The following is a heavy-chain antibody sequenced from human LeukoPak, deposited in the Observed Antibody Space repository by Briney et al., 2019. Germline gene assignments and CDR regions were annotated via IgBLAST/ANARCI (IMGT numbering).Heavy chain of an antibody. D-gene: IGHD2-15*01. J-gene: IGHJ4*02. Sequence: GPSVRLSRKTSGYRFSDYYMHWVRQAPGQGLEWMGWVNSNTGGTHYAQKFEGRVTMTRDTSISTAYMELSRLKFDDTAVYDCARGYCSGGSCYHFESWGQGTLVTVSS. CDR2: VNSNTGGT. CDR3: ARGYCSGGSCYHFES. V-gene: IGHV1-2*02. CDR1: GYRFSDYY.